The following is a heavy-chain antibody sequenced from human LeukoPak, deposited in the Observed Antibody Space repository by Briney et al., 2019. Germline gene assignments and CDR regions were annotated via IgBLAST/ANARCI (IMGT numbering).Heavy chain of an antibody. CDR1: GGTFSSYA. CDR3: ASHYCSSTSCYIGY. J-gene: IGHJ4*02. V-gene: IGHV1-8*02. Sequence: ASVKVSCKASGGTFSSYAISWVRQATGQGLEWMRWMNPNSGNTGYAQKFQGRVTMTRNTSISTAYMELSSLRSEDTAVYYCASHYCSSTSCYIGYWGQGTLVTVSS. D-gene: IGHD2-2*02. CDR2: MNPNSGNT.